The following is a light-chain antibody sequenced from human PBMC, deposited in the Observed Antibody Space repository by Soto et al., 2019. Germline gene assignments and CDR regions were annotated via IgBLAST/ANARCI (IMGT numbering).Light chain of an antibody. CDR2: KAS. Sequence: DIQMTQSPSTLSASVGDRVTITCRASQSISNWLAWYQQRPGKAHKLLIYKASSLEGGVPSRFSGSGSGTEFTITIRSLQPDDFATYYCHQYNTYSRTFGQGTKVEIK. CDR1: QSISNW. J-gene: IGKJ1*01. CDR3: HQYNTYSRT. V-gene: IGKV1-5*03.